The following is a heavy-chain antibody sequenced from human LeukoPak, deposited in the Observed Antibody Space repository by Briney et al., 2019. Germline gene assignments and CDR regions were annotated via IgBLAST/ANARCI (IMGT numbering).Heavy chain of an antibody. D-gene: IGHD6-6*01. V-gene: IGHV3-21*01. CDR2: ISSSSSYI. Sequence: GGSLRLSCAASGSTFSGYEMNWVRQAPGKGLEWVSSISSSSSYIYYADSVKGRFTISRDNAKNSLYLQMNSLRAEDTAVYYCARRIAAWSGAFDIWGQGTMVTVSS. CDR1: GSTFSGYE. CDR3: ARRIAAWSGAFDI. J-gene: IGHJ3*02.